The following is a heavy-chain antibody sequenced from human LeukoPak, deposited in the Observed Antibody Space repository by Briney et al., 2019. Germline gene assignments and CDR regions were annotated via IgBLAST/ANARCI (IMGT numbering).Heavy chain of an antibody. Sequence: GGSLRLSCAASGFTFSSYGMHWVRQAPGKGLEWVAFKRYDGDTTYYADSVNGRFTISRDNSKSTLYLQMNSRRGEDTAVYYCARSESAWGVDNWGQGTLVTVSS. CDR2: KRYDGDTT. D-gene: IGHD7-27*01. CDR3: ARSESAWGVDN. V-gene: IGHV3-30*02. J-gene: IGHJ4*02. CDR1: GFTFSSYG.